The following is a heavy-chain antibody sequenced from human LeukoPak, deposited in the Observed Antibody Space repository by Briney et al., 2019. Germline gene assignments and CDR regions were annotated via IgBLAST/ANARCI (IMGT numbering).Heavy chain of an antibody. Sequence: GGSLRLSCAASGFTFSSYEMNWVRQAPGKGLEWGSYISSSGSTRYYADSVKGRFTISRDNAKNSLYLQMNSLRAEDTAVYYCARVQTTVTPLDYWGQGTLVTVSS. CDR2: ISSSGSTR. V-gene: IGHV3-48*03. CDR1: GFTFSSYE. CDR3: ARVQTTVTPLDY. J-gene: IGHJ4*02. D-gene: IGHD4-17*01.